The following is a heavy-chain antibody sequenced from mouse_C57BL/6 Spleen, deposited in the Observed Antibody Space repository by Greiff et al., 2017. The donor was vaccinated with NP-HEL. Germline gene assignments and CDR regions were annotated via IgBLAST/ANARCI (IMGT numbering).Heavy chain of an antibody. CDR2: IYPGDGDT. CDR3: ARGYDPYWYFDV. V-gene: IGHV1-82*01. Sequence: VKLMESGPELVKPGASVKISCKASGYAFSSSWMNWVKQRPGQGLEWIGRIYPGDGDTNYNGKFKGKATLTADKSSSTAYMQLSSLTSEDSAVYFCARGYDPYWYFDVWGTGTTVTVSS. CDR1: GYAFSSSW. D-gene: IGHD2-3*01. J-gene: IGHJ1*03.